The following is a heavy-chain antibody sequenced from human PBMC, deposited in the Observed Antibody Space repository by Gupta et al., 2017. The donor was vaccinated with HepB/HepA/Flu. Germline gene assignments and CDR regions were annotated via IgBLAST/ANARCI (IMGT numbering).Heavy chain of an antibody. Sequence: GWIGSISDSGYTYDNESLKCRTTISLDTSKNLFSLKLRSVTAADTAVYYCARHSDQRLVPYFDYWGQGTLVIVSS. CDR2: ISDSGYT. D-gene: IGHD6-19*01. CDR3: ARHSDQRLVPYFDY. J-gene: IGHJ4*02. V-gene: IGHV4-39*01.